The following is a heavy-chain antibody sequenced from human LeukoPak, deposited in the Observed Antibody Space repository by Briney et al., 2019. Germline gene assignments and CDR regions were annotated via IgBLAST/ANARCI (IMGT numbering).Heavy chain of an antibody. CDR3: AKIAARDTGEGY. CDR1: GYTFTGYY. CDR2: MNPNSGDT. D-gene: IGHD6-6*01. J-gene: IGHJ4*02. Sequence: ASVKVSCKTSGYTFTGYYMHWVRQAPGQGLEWMGRMNPNSGDTNYAQKFQGRVTMTRDTSINTAYMELSSLRSEDTAIYYCAKIAARDTGEGYWGQGTLVTVSS. V-gene: IGHV1-2*06.